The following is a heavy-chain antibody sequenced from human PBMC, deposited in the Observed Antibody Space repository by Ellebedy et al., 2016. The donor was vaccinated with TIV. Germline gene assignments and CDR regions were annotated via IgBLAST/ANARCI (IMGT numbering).Heavy chain of an antibody. V-gene: IGHV4-34*01. Sequence: GSLRLSXAVYGGSFSGYYWSWIRQPPGKGLEWIGEINHSGSTNYNPSLKSRVTISVDTSKNQFSLKLSSVTAADTAVYYCAKNSGIAVAGTLTYWGQGTLVTVSS. CDR2: INHSGST. CDR3: AKNSGIAVAGTLTY. CDR1: GGSFSGYY. J-gene: IGHJ4*02. D-gene: IGHD6-19*01.